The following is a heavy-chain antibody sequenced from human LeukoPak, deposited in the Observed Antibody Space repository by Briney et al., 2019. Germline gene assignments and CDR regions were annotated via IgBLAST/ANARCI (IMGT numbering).Heavy chain of an antibody. CDR1: GFTFSSYW. D-gene: IGHD5-24*01. Sequence: GGSLRLSCAASGFTFSSYWMSWVRQAPGRGLEWVAVIWFDGSKEYYAESVKGRFTISRDISKNTLYLQMNSLRAEDTAVYYCARDRMATIFNYWGQGTLVTVSS. V-gene: IGHV3-33*08. J-gene: IGHJ4*02. CDR2: IWFDGSKE. CDR3: ARDRMATIFNY.